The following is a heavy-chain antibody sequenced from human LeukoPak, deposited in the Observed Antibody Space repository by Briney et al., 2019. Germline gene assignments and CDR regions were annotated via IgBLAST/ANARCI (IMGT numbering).Heavy chain of an antibody. V-gene: IGHV3-23*01. CDR1: GLTFSSYA. D-gene: IGHD3-3*01. Sequence: RGSLTLSCASSGLTFSSYALSWVRHAPGKGLDWVSAISGSSGHTYYADSVKGRFTISRDNSKITLYLQMNSLRVEDTAVYYCAKVGFSEMEWLLYSDHWGQGTLVTVSS. CDR3: AKVGFSEMEWLLYSDH. CDR2: ISGSSGHT. J-gene: IGHJ4*02.